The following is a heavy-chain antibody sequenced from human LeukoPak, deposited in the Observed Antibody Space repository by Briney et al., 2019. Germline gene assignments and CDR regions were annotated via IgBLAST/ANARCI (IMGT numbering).Heavy chain of an antibody. Sequence: ASVTVSCKAAGYTFIGYYMHWVRQAPGQGLEWMGWIDPTSGATNYAQKFQGRVTMTRDTSISTAYMELSRLKSDDTAVYYCARDGQRSGARYYYYMDVWGKGTPVTISS. CDR3: ARDGQRSGARYYYYMDV. CDR2: IDPTSGAT. J-gene: IGHJ6*03. CDR1: GYTFIGYY. D-gene: IGHD1-26*01. V-gene: IGHV1-2*02.